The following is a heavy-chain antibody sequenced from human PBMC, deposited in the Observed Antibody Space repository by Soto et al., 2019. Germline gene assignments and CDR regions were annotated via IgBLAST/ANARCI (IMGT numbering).Heavy chain of an antibody. CDR1: GPTFGSYR. CDR2: FGSAGDF. J-gene: IGHJ6*02. CDR3: ARGGPNWDYYFYGMDV. V-gene: IGHV3-13*01. Sequence: GGTLSLSYTAYGPTFGSYRKHRVRQAQEKGLEWFSTFGSAGDFYYSDSGKGRFTISRDNARNSLYLQMNSLRAADTAVYYCARGGPNWDYYFYGMDVWGQGTTVTVSS. D-gene: IGHD3-16*01.